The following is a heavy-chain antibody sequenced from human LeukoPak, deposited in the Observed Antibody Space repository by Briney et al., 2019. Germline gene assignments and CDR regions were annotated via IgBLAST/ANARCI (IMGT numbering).Heavy chain of an antibody. CDR1: GGSFSGYY. D-gene: IGHD5-18*01. Sequence: SETLSLTCAVYGGSFSGYYWSWIRQPPGKGLEWIGEINHSGSTNYNPSLKSRVTISVDTSKNQFSLKLSSVTAADTAVYYCARDINTATEAFDYWGQGTLVTVSP. CDR3: ARDINTATEAFDY. CDR2: INHSGST. V-gene: IGHV4-34*01. J-gene: IGHJ4*02.